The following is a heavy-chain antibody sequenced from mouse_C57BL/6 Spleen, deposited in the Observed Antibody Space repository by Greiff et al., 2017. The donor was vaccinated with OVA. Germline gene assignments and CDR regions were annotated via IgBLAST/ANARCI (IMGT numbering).Heavy chain of an antibody. Sequence: VQLQQSGPELVKPGASVKISCKASGYTFTDYYMNWVKQSHGKSLEWIGDINPNNGGTSYNQKFKGKATLTVDKSSSTAYMELRSLTSEDSAVYYCARTLYSKSYWGQGTTLTVSS. CDR3: ARTLYSKSY. V-gene: IGHV1-26*01. CDR2: INPNNGGT. D-gene: IGHD2-5*01. CDR1: GYTFTDYY. J-gene: IGHJ2*01.